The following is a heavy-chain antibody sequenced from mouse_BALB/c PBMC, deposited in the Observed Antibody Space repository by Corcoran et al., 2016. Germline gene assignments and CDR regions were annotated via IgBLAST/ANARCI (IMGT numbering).Heavy chain of an antibody. CDR2: INTYTGEP. D-gene: IGHD2-10*02. CDR1: GYTFTNYG. V-gene: IGHV9-3-1*01. Sequence: QIQLVQSGPELKKPGETVKISCKASGYTFTNYGMNWVKQAPGKGLKWMGWINTYTGEPTYADDFKGRLAFSLETSASTAYLQINNLKNEDTATYFCASIGYGNYFYAMDDWGQGTAVTVSS. J-gene: IGHJ4*01. CDR3: ASIGYGNYFYAMDD.